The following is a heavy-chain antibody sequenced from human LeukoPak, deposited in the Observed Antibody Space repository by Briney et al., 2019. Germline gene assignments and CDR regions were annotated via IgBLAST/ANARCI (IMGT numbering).Heavy chain of an antibody. CDR2: TYCGDDK. Sequence: SGPTLVNPTQTLTLTFTFSGFSLSTGQVAVGWIRQPPGKALEFLALTYCGDDKRFSPSLKSRLTITTDASKNQVVLTMTNMDPVDTATYYCAHKPAQKNYFDPWGQGTLVTVSS. D-gene: IGHD5-24*01. CDR3: AHKPAQKNYFDP. J-gene: IGHJ5*02. CDR1: GFSLSTGQVA. V-gene: IGHV2-5*02.